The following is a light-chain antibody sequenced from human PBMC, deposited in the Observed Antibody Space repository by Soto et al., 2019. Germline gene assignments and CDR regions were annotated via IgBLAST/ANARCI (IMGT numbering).Light chain of an antibody. V-gene: IGLV1-47*02. J-gene: IGLJ2*01. CDR1: SSNIGSNF. Sequence: QPVLTQPPSASGTPGQRVTISCSGSSSNIGSNFVFWYQQLPGTAPKLLIHSNDERPSGVPDRFSGSKSGTSASLAISGLRSEDEADYYCEAWDDSLSGVVFGGGTQLTVL. CDR2: SND. CDR3: EAWDDSLSGVV.